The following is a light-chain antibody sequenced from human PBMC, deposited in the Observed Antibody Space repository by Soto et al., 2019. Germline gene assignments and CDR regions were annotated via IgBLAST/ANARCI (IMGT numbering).Light chain of an antibody. CDR3: QQYNNWPV. CDR1: QSVSTF. CDR2: NAS. Sequence: EIVLTQSPATLSLSPGERAILSCRASQSVSTFLAWFQQKPGQPPRLLIYNASNRTTGIPARFSGSGSGTEFTLTISSLQSEDFAVYYCQQYNNWPVFGQGTKVDI. V-gene: IGKV3-11*01. J-gene: IGKJ1*01.